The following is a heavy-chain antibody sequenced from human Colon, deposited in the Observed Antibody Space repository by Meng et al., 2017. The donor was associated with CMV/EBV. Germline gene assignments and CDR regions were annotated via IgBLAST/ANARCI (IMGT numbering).Heavy chain of an antibody. D-gene: IGHD2-21*01. CDR3: ARDGAQGEDH. CDR2: AKNKAWQYGT. Sequence: GESLKISCTASGFIFGDHFMDWVRQSPGKGLEWVGRAKNKAWQYGTEYAASVKGRFIISRDDSNGSLYLQMNSLRPDDTGVYYCARDGAQGEDHWGQGTRVTVSS. CDR1: GFIFGDHF. J-gene: IGHJ4*02. V-gene: IGHV3-72*01.